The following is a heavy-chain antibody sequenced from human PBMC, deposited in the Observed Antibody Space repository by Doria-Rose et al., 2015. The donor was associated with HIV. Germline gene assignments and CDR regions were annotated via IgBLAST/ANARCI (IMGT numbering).Heavy chain of an antibody. Sequence: QITLEESGPVLVKPTETLTLTCTVSGVSLSSPGMGVSWIRQPPGKALEWLANIFSDDERSKKPSRKSRLAIARGTSKSQEVLTMTDMDPVDTATYYCARIKSSRWYHKYYFDFWGQGTLVIVSA. CDR1: GVSLSSPGMG. D-gene: IGHD6-13*01. J-gene: IGHJ4*02. V-gene: IGHV2-26*01. CDR3: ARIKSSRWYHKYYFDF. CDR2: IFSDDER.